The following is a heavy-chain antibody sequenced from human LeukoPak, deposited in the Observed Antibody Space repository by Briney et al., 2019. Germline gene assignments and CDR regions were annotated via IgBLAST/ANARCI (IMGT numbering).Heavy chain of an antibody. Sequence: TGGSLRLSCAASGFTFSSYGMHWVRQAPGKGLEWVAFIRYDGSNKYYADSVKGRFTISRDNSKNTLYLQMNSLRAEDTAVYYCAKDLSPAAGTGVGFDYWGQGTLVTVSS. CDR1: GFTFSSYG. CDR2: IRYDGSNK. D-gene: IGHD6-19*01. J-gene: IGHJ4*02. CDR3: AKDLSPAAGTGVGFDY. V-gene: IGHV3-30*02.